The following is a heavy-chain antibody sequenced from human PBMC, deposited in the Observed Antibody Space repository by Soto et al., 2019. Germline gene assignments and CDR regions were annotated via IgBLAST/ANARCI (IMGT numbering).Heavy chain of an antibody. V-gene: IGHV4-39*01. J-gene: IGHJ4*02. D-gene: IGHD3-10*01. CDR3: ASRITMVRGVIR. Sequence: QLQLQESGPGLVKPSETLSLTCTVSGGSISSSSYYWGWIRQPPGKGLEWIESIYYSGSTYYNPSLKSRVTISVDTSKNQFSLKLSSVTAADTAVYYCASRITMVRGVIRWGQGTLVTVSS. CDR1: GGSISSSSYY. CDR2: IYYSGST.